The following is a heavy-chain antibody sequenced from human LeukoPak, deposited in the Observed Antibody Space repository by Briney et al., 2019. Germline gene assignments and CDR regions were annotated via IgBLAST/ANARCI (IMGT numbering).Heavy chain of an antibody. CDR3: ARDGGYSSSWPVSCYFDY. Sequence: PGGSLRLSCAASGFTFRSYSMNWVRQAPGKGLEWVSSISSSSSYIYYEDSVKGRFTISRDNAKNSLYLQMNSLRAEDTAVYYCARDGGYSSSWPVSCYFDYWGQGTLVTVSS. V-gene: IGHV3-21*01. CDR2: ISSSSSYI. D-gene: IGHD6-13*01. CDR1: GFTFRSYS. J-gene: IGHJ4*02.